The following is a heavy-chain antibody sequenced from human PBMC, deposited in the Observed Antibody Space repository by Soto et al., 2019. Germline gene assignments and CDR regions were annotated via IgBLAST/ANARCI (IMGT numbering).Heavy chain of an antibody. J-gene: IGHJ3*02. Sequence: QVQLQQSGPGLVKPSQTLSLTCAISGDSVSSNSATWNWNRQSPSRGLEWLGRTYYRSKWYNDYAVSVKSRLTINPDTSKNQFSLQLNSVTPEDTAVYYCARARGVRHDAFDIWGQGTMVTVSS. D-gene: IGHD2-8*01. CDR1: GDSVSSNSAT. CDR3: ARARGVRHDAFDI. V-gene: IGHV6-1*01. CDR2: TYYRSKWYN.